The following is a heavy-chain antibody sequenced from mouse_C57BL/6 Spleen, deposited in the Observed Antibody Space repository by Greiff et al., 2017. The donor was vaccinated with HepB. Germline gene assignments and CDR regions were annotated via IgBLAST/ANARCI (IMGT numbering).Heavy chain of an antibody. CDR3: AREEEDYFDY. CDR2: ISYDGSN. CDR1: GYSITSGYY. V-gene: IGHV3-6*01. J-gene: IGHJ2*01. Sequence: EVQLQESGPGLVKPSQSLSLTCSVTGYSITSGYYWNWIRQFPGNKLAWMGYISYDGSNNYNPSLKNRISITRDTSKNQFFLKLNSVTTEDTATYYCAREEEDYFDYWGQGTTLTVSS.